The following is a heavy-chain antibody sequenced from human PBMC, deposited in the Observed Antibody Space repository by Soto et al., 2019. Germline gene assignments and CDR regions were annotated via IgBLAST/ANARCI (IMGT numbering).Heavy chain of an antibody. J-gene: IGHJ4*02. V-gene: IGHV4-59*02. CDR2: IFYNGNT. CDR1: RGRVRSSE. Sequence: LSISCASCRGRVRSSEGTLLRKKTGKGLEWLGYIFYNGNTNYNPSLKSRVTISVDTSKNQFSLNLSSVTAADTAVYYCARCADSIGWYAQCDLAYWGQGTLVTVSS. D-gene: IGHD6-19*01. CDR3: ARCADSIGWYAQCDLAY.